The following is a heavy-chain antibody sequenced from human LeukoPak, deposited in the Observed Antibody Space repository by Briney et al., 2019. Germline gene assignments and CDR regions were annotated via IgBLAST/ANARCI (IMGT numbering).Heavy chain of an antibody. J-gene: IGHJ4*02. CDR2: ISWNSGSI. Sequence: GGSLRLSCAASGFTFDDYAMHWVRQAPGKGPEWVSGISWNSGSIGYADSVKGRFTISRDNAKNSLYLQMNSLRAEDTALYYCAKDMRSIAVAGASIDYWGQGTLVTVSS. CDR1: GFTFDDYA. CDR3: AKDMRSIAVAGASIDY. V-gene: IGHV3-9*01. D-gene: IGHD6-19*01.